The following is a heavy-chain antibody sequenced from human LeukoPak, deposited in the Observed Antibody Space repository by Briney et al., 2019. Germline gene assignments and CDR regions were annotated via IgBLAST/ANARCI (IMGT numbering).Heavy chain of an antibody. CDR3: AKQYYFASGSYGYFDY. D-gene: IGHD3-10*01. CDR1: GFTFTSFA. CDR2: IIGSGGST. Sequence: PGGSLRLSCAASGFTFTSFAMSWVRQAPGKGLEWVSSIIGSGGSTFYADSVKGRFTISRDNSKNTLYLQMNSLRAEDTAVYYCAKQYYFASGSYGYFDYWGQGTLVTVSS. J-gene: IGHJ4*02. V-gene: IGHV3-23*01.